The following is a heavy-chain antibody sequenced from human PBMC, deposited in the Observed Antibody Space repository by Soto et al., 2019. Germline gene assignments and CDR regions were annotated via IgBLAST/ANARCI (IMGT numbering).Heavy chain of an antibody. CDR2: IYYSGST. D-gene: IGHD5-18*01. CDR1: GGSISSGGYY. V-gene: IGHV4-31*03. Sequence: SETLSLTCTVSGGSISSGGYYWSWIRQHPGKGLEWIGYIYYSGSTYYNPSLKSRVTISVDTSKNQFSLKLSSVTAADTAVYYCARVRAYSYGPGWFDPWGQGTLVTVSS. CDR3: ARVRAYSYGPGWFDP. J-gene: IGHJ5*02.